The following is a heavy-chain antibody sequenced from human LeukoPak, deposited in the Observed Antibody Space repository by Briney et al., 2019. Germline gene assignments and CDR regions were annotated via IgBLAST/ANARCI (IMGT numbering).Heavy chain of an antibody. J-gene: IGHJ5*02. CDR3: ASVVIIKIGGAIVNNWFDP. D-gene: IGHD3-16*02. CDR2: VYYSGNT. V-gene: IGHV4-39*01. CDR1: GGSISSSSYF. Sequence: SETLSLTCTVSGGSISSSSYFWGWIRQPPGKGLEWIGSVYYSGNTYFNPSLKSRVTISVDTSKNQFFLKLSSVTAADTAVYYCASVVIIKIGGAIVNNWFDPWGQGTLVTVSS.